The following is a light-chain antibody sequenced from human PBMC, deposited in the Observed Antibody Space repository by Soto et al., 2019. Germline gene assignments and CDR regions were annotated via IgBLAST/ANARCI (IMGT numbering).Light chain of an antibody. CDR1: QSVSSN. CDR3: QQYGSSGT. V-gene: IGKV3-20*01. J-gene: IGKJ1*01. CDR2: GAS. Sequence: EIVMPQSPATLSVSPGERATLSFRASQSVSSNLAWYQQKPGQAPRLLIYGASRRATGIPDRFSGSGSGTDFTLTISRLEPEDFAVYYCQQYGSSGTFGQGTKVDI.